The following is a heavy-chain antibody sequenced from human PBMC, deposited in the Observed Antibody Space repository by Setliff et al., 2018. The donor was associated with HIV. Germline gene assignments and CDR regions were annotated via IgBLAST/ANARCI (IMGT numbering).Heavy chain of an antibody. CDR2: INPNSGGT. Sequence: GASVKVSCKASGYTFTGYYMHWVRQAPGQGLEWMGWINPNSGGTNYAQKFQGRVTMTRDTSISTAYMELSRRRSDDTAVYYCARSGYSSSWYLDYYYYYGMDVWGQGTTVTVSS. CDR1: GYTFTGYY. CDR3: ARSGYSSSWYLDYYYYYGMDV. D-gene: IGHD6-13*01. J-gene: IGHJ6*02. V-gene: IGHV1-2*02.